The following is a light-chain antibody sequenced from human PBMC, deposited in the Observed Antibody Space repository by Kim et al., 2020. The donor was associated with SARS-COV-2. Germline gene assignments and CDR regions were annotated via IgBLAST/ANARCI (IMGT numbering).Light chain of an antibody. V-gene: IGLV3-19*01. CDR2: GKN. J-gene: IGLJ2*01. Sequence: SSELTQDPAVSVALGQTVRITCQGDSLRSYYATWYQQKPGQAPILVIYGKNNRPSGIPDRFSGSSSGNTASLTITGTQAGDEADYYCNSRDSNDNVVFGGGNQLNVL. CDR1: SLRSYY. CDR3: NSRDSNDNVV.